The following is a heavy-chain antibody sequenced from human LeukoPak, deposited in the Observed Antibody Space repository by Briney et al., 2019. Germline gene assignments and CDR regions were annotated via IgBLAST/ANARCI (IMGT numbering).Heavy chain of an antibody. CDR1: DLTVSNNY. V-gene: IGHV3-53*01. CDR3: VRDLRDRRGYSNYYMDV. CDR2: IYSGGST. Sequence: GGSLRLSCAGSDLTVSNNYMSWVRQSPERGLEWVSIIYSGGSTDYADSVKGRFTTSRDTSENTVYLQMNNLRAEDTAVYYCVRDLRDRRGYSNYYMDVWGKGTTVTVSS. D-gene: IGHD3-10*01. J-gene: IGHJ6*03.